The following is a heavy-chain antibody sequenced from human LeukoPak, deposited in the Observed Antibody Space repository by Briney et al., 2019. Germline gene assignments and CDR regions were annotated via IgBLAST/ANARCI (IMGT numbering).Heavy chain of an antibody. CDR3: ARDSGIGVDY. CDR2: IYYSGST. D-gene: IGHD3-10*01. J-gene: IGHJ4*02. V-gene: IGHV4-59*01. Sequence: PSETLSLTCTVSGGSISSYYWSWIRQPPGKGLEWIGYIYYSGSTNYNPSLKSRVIISVDTSKNQFSLKLSSVTAADTAVYYCARDSGIGVDYWGQGTLVTVSS. CDR1: GGSISSYY.